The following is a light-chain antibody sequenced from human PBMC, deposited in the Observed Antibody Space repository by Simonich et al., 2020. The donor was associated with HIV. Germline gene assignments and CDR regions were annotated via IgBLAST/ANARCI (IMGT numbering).Light chain of an antibody. Sequence: QSVLTQPPSASGTPGQRVTISCSGSSSNIGSNTVNWYQQLPGTAPKLLIYSNNQRPSGVSNRFSGSKSVNTASLTISGLQAEDEADYYCSSYTSSITWVFGGGTKLTVL. CDR2: SNN. CDR3: SSYTSSITWV. CDR1: SSNIGSNT. J-gene: IGLJ3*02. V-gene: IGLV1-44*01.